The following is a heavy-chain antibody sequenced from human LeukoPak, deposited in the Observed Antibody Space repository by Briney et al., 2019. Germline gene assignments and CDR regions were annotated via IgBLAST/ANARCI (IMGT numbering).Heavy chain of an antibody. CDR2: INSDGSTT. D-gene: IGHD3-16*01. V-gene: IGHV3-74*01. CDR1: GFTFSSYW. J-gene: IGHJ4*02. Sequence: GGSQRLSCAASGFTFSSYWMHWVRQVPGKGLVWVSRINSDGSTTSYADSVKGRFTISRDNAKNTLYLQMNSLRAEDTAVYYCARPYGGRSFDYWGQGALVTVSS. CDR3: ARPYGGRSFDY.